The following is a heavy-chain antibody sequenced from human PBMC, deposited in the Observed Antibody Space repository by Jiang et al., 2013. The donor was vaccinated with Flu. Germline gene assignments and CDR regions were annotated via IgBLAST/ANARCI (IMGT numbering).Heavy chain of an antibody. J-gene: IGHJ6*02. Sequence: WYNDYAVSVKRRITINPDTSKNQFSLHLSSVSPEDTAIYYCTRDQSSRSYYYGMDVWGQGTTVTVSS. V-gene: IGHV6-1*01. CDR3: TRDQSSRSYYYGMDV. CDR2: WYN.